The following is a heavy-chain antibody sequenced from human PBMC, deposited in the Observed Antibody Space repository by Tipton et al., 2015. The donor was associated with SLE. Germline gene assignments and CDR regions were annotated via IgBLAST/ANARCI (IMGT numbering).Heavy chain of an antibody. Sequence: SLRLSCAGSGFTLSGFYMSWIRQAPGKGLEWVSYISDTGITTYFADSVKGRFAISRDNAKNSLYLQMNSLRADDTAVYYCARGGYCSATSCYIADYWGQGTLVSVSS. CDR3: ARGGYCSATSCYIADY. D-gene: IGHD2-2*02. J-gene: IGHJ4*02. V-gene: IGHV3-11*01. CDR2: ISDTGITT. CDR1: GFTLSGFY.